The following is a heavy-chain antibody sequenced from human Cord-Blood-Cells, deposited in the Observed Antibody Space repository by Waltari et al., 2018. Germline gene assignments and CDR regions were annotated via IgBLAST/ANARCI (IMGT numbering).Heavy chain of an antibody. V-gene: IGHV4-59*01. D-gene: IGHD2-15*01. J-gene: IGHJ3*02. Sequence: QVQLQESGPGLVKPSETLSLTCTVSGGSISSYYWSWIRQPPGKGLEWIGYIYYSGSTNYNPSLKSRVTISVDTSKNQFSLKLGSVTAADTAVYYCARARYCSGGSCYSNAFDIWGQGTMVTVSS. CDR3: ARARYCSGGSCYSNAFDI. CDR2: IYYSGST. CDR1: GGSISSYY.